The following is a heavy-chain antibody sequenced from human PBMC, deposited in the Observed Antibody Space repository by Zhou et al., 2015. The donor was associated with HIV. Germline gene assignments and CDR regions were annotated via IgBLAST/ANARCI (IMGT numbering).Heavy chain of an antibody. CDR1: GFTVSGNY. D-gene: IGHD3-10*01. Sequence: EVQLVESGGGLIQPGGSLRLSCAASGFTVSGNYMSWVRQTPGKGLEWVSVIYSGDSTYYADSVRGRFTVSRDNSKNTVYLQMNSLRSEDTGVYFCAKARLTMMPGVQSPFDTWGQGTMVTVSS. V-gene: IGHV3-53*01. CDR2: IYSGDST. J-gene: IGHJ3*02. CDR3: AKARLTMMPGVQSPFDT.